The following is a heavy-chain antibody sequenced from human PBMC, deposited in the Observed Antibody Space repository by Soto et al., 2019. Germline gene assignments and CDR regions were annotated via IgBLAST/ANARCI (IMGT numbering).Heavy chain of an antibody. D-gene: IGHD2-15*01. CDR2: IYYSGST. Sequence: QVQLQESGPGLVKPSQTLSLTCTVSGGSISSGDYYRSWIRQPPGKGLEWIGYIYYSGSTYYNPSLKSRVTISGATSKYQFSLKLSSVTAADTAVYYCARLYGSGGSCYPDYWGQGTLVTVSS. CDR3: ARLYGSGGSCYPDY. V-gene: IGHV4-30-4*01. J-gene: IGHJ4*02. CDR1: GGSISSGDYY.